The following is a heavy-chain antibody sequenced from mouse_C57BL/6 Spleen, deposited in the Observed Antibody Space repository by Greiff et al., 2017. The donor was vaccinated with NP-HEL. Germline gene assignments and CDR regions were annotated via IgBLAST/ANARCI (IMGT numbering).Heavy chain of an antibody. Sequence: VQLQQPGAELVKPGASVKLSCKASGYTFTSYWMHWVKQRPGQGLEWIGMIHPNSGSTNYNEKFKSKATLTVDKSSSTAYMQLSSLTSEDSAVYYCARRGPYYGNFFDYWGQGTTLTVSS. CDR2: IHPNSGST. J-gene: IGHJ2*01. CDR1: GYTFTSYW. V-gene: IGHV1-64*01. CDR3: ARRGPYYGNFFDY. D-gene: IGHD2-10*01.